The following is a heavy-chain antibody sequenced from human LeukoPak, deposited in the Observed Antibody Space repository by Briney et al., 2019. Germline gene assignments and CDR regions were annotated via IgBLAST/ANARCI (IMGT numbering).Heavy chain of an antibody. V-gene: IGHV3-23*01. CDR1: GFTFSSYS. Sequence: GGSLRLSCAASGFTFSSYSMNWVRQAPGKGLEWVSAISGSGGSTYYADSVKGRFTISRDNSKNTLYLQMNSLRAEDTAVYYCAKGDYYGSGSQYYFDYWGQGTLAADCS. D-gene: IGHD3-10*01. CDR2: ISGSGGST. J-gene: IGHJ4*02. CDR3: AKGDYYGSGSQYYFDY.